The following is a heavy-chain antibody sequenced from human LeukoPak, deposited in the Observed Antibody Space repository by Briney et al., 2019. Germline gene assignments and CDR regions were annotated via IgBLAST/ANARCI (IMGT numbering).Heavy chain of an antibody. J-gene: IGHJ6*03. CDR3: ARGGDYYYYYMDV. CDR2: IYYSGST. V-gene: IGHV4-59*01. D-gene: IGHD3-10*01. CDR1: GGSISSYY. Sequence: SETLSLTCTVSGGSISSYYWSWIRQPPGKGLEWIGYIYYSGSTNYNPSLKSRVTISVDTSKNQFSLKLSSVTAADTAVYYCARGGDYYYYYMDVWGKGTTVTVSS.